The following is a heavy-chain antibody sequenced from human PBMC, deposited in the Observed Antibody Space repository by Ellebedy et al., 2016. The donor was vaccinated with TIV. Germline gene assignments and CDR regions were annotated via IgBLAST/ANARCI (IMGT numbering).Heavy chain of an antibody. J-gene: IGHJ5*02. Sequence: MPSETLSLTCAVYGGSFSGYYWSWIRQPPGKGLEWIGEINHSGSTNYNPSLKSRVTISVDTSKNQFSLKLSSVTAADTAVYYCARRRVSLHYYGSGSQPKRWFDPWGQGTLVTVSS. CDR3: ARRRVSLHYYGSGSQPKRWFDP. D-gene: IGHD3-10*01. CDR1: GGSFSGYY. CDR2: INHSGST. V-gene: IGHV4-34*01.